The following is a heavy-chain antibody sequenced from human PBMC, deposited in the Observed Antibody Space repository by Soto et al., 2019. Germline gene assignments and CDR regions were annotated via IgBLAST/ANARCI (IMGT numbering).Heavy chain of an antibody. Sequence: GGSLRLSCAASGFTFSSYEMNWVRQAPGKGLEWVSYISSSGSTIYYADSVKGRFTISRDNAKNSLYLQMNSLRAEDTAVYYCEREVGVGWFDPWGQGTLVTVSS. CDR3: EREVGVGWFDP. V-gene: IGHV3-48*03. CDR2: ISSSGSTI. D-gene: IGHD2-15*01. J-gene: IGHJ5*02. CDR1: GFTFSSYE.